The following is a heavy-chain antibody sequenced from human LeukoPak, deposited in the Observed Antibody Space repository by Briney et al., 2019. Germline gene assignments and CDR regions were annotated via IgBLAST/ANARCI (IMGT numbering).Heavy chain of an antibody. J-gene: IGHJ6*02. Sequence: GCSVNVSCKVSGYTFTSYVISWVRPAPGQGGEWMGWIRDYNENTKCGQKLQGIVHMNTESSTSTAYMEVRSLRSDDTGVYYCARDFGGEQFRYYRMDVWGQGTTVTVSS. CDR3: ARDFGGEQFRYYRMDV. V-gene: IGHV1-18*01. CDR2: IRDYNENT. D-gene: IGHD3-10*01. CDR1: GYTFTSYV.